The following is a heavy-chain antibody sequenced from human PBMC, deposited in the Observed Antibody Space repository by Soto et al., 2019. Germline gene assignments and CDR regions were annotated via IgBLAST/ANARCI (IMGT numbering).Heavy chain of an antibody. CDR2: ISPYNSHTGYT. J-gene: IGHJ6*02. CDR3: ARSKLERGEVGYYGMDV. Sequence: ASVKVSCKTSGYTFNNYGINWVRQALGQGLEWVGWISPYNSHTGYTKYAQMIQDRTTMTIDTSTTTAYMELRNLRSDDTAVYYCARSKLERGEVGYYGMDVWGQGTTVTVSS. D-gene: IGHD1-1*01. CDR1: GYTFNNYG. V-gene: IGHV1-18*04.